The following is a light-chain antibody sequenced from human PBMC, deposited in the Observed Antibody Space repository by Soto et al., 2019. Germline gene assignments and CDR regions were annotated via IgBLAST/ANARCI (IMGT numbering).Light chain of an antibody. CDR1: QGISSW. CDR3: QLYNSYSWT. V-gene: IGKV1-5*03. J-gene: IGKJ1*01. Sequence: DIQKTQSPSALSASVGDRVTITCRVSQGISSWLAWYQQKPGKAPNLLIYKASTLESGVPSRFSGCGSGTEFTLTISSLQPDDFATYYCQLYNSYSWTFGQGTKVDIK. CDR2: KAS.